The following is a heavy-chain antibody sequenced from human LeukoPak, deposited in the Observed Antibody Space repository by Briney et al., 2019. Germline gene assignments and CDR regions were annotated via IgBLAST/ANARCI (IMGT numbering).Heavy chain of an antibody. CDR1: GGSISSGGYY. D-gene: IGHD6-13*01. Sequence: SETLSLTCTVSGGSISSGGYYWSWIRQHPGKGLEWIGYIYYSGSTYYNPSLKSRVTISVDTSKNQFSLKLSSVTAAGTAVYYCARDPSSSWAWYFDLWGRGTLVTVSS. CDR3: ARDPSSSWAWYFDL. J-gene: IGHJ2*01. CDR2: IYYSGST. V-gene: IGHV4-31*03.